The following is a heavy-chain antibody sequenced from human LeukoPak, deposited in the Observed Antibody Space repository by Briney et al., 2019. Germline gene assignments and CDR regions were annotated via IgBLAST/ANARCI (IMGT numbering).Heavy chain of an antibody. D-gene: IGHD3-16*01. CDR1: GVSISSYY. J-gene: IGHJ4*02. CDR3: ARGFGSPDY. CDR2: IYYSGST. Sequence: SETLSLTCTVSGVSISSYYWSWLRQPPGKGLEWIGHIYYSGSTTYNPSLKSRVTISVDTSKNQFSLDLSSVTAADTAVYYCARGFGSPDYWGQGTLVTVSS. V-gene: IGHV4-59*01.